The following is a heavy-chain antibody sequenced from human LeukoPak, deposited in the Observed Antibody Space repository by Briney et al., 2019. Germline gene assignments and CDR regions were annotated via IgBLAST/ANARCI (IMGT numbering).Heavy chain of an antibody. V-gene: IGHV4-59*11. J-gene: IGHJ6*03. CDR3: ARDRSRDGSKEWYYYYMDV. CDR2: IYYSGSP. Sequence: SETLSLTCTVSGRSISSHYWSWIRQPPGKGLEWIGYIYYSGSPNYNPSLQSRVTISVDTSKNQFSLKLSSVAAADTAVYYFARDRSRDGSKEWYYYYMDVWGKGSTVTVSS. D-gene: IGHD5-24*01. CDR1: GRSISSHY.